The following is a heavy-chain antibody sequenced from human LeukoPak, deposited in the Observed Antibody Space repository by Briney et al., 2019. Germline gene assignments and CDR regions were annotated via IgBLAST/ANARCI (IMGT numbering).Heavy chain of an antibody. CDR2: IYYSGNT. J-gene: IGHJ1*01. Sequence: SETLSLTCTVSGGSISSSSYYWGWIRQPPGKGLEWIGNIYYSGNTYYNPSLKSRVTISVDTSKNQFSPKLSSVTAADTAVYYCATPPPYCGSTSCFAHFQHWGQGTLVTVSS. CDR1: GGSISSSSYY. CDR3: ATPPPYCGSTSCFAHFQH. D-gene: IGHD2-2*01. V-gene: IGHV4-39*01.